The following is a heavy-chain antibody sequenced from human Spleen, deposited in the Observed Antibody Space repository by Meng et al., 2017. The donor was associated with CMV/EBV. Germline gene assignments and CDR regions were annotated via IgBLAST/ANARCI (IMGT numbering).Heavy chain of an antibody. CDR3: ARVTDFWSTPWGFDP. D-gene: IGHD3-3*01. Sequence: ASVKVSCKASGYTFTGYYMHWVRQAPGQGLEWMGWINPNSGGTKYAQKFQGRVTMTRDTSISTAYMELSRLRSDDTAVYFCARVTDFWSTPWGFDPWGQGTLVTVSS. CDR2: INPNSGGT. J-gene: IGHJ5*01. CDR1: GYTFTGYY. V-gene: IGHV1-2*02.